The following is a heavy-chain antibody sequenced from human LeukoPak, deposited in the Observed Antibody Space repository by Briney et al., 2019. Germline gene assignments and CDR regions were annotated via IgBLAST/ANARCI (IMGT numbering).Heavy chain of an antibody. CDR2: INHSGST. J-gene: IGHJ6*03. Sequence: SETLSLTCAVYGGSFSGYYWSWIRQPPGKRLEWIGEINHSGSTNYNPSLKSRVTISVDTSKNQFSLKLRSVTAADTALYYCARESLRQQWLVRREEYYYMDVWGKGTTVTMSS. D-gene: IGHD6-19*01. V-gene: IGHV4-34*01. CDR3: ARESLRQQWLVRREEYYYMDV. CDR1: GGSFSGYY.